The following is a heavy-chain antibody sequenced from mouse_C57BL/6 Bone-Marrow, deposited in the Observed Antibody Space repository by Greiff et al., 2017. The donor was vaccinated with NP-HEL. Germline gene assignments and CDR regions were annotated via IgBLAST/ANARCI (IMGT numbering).Heavy chain of an antibody. Sequence: VKLQESGAELARPGASVKMSCKASGYTFTSYTMHWVKQRPGQGLEWIGYINPSSGYTKYNQKFKDKATLTADKSSSTAYMQLSSLTSEDSAVYYWARSTLGHWYFDVWGTGTTVTVSS. D-gene: IGHD4-1*01. J-gene: IGHJ1*03. CDR1: GYTFTSYT. V-gene: IGHV1-4*01. CDR3: ARSTLGHWYFDV. CDR2: INPSSGYT.